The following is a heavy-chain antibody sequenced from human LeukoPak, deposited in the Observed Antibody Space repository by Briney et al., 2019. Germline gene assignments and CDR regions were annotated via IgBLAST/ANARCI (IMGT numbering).Heavy chain of an antibody. J-gene: IGHJ2*01. D-gene: IGHD5-24*01. CDR2: IYYSGST. CDR3: ARRVREMATINWYFDH. CDR1: GDSISSYY. Sequence: SETLSLTCTVSGDSISSYYWSWIRQPPGKGLEWIGYIYYSGSTNYNPSLKSRVAISIDTSKNQFSLKLSSVTAADTAVYYCARRVREMATINWYFDHWGHGTLVTVSS. V-gene: IGHV4-59*08.